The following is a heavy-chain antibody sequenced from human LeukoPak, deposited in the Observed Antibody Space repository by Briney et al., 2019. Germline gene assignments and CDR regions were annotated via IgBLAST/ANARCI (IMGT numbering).Heavy chain of an antibody. CDR3: AKPAISSSGWYYDY. CDR2: INSDGSNT. Sequence: GGSLRLSCEASGFTFSNYWMHWVRQAPGKGLVRVSHINSDGSNTIYADSVKGRFTISRDNAKNTLYLQMNSLRAEDTAVYYCAKPAISSSGWYYDYWGQGTLVTVSS. V-gene: IGHV3-74*01. J-gene: IGHJ4*02. CDR1: GFTFSNYW. D-gene: IGHD6-19*01.